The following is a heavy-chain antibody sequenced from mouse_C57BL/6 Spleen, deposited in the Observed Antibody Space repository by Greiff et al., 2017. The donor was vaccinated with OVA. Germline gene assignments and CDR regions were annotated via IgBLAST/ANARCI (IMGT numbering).Heavy chain of an antibody. V-gene: IGHV1-66*01. D-gene: IGHD2-2*01. CDR3: ARGDGYALYAMDY. J-gene: IGHJ4*01. CDR1: GYSFTSYY. Sequence: QVQLQQSGPELVKPGASVKISCKASGYSFTSYYIHWVKQRPGQGLEWIGWIYPGSGNTKYNEKFKGKATLTADTSSSTAYMQLSSLTSEDSAVYYSARGDGYALYAMDYWGQGTSVTVSS. CDR2: IYPGSGNT.